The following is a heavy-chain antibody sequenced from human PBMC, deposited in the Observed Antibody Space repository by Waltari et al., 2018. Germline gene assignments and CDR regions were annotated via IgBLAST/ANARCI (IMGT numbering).Heavy chain of an antibody. CDR1: GFNFLRYA. Sequence: EEHLLESGGGLAKPGGSLRLSCAASGFNFLRYAMSWVRQAPGKGLEWVSGISDSGVITKYADAVKGRFTVSRDNSKNTVFLHLNSLRAEDTAIYYCARHLYSIDYLELAKWGQGTLVTVSS. V-gene: IGHV3-23*01. D-gene: IGHD3-22*01. J-gene: IGHJ4*02. CDR3: ARHLYSIDYLELAK. CDR2: ISDSGVIT.